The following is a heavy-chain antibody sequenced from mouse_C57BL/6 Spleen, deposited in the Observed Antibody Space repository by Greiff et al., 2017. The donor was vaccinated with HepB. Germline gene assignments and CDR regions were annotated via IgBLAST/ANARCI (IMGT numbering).Heavy chain of an antibody. CDR3: ARKGVYGSFWYFDV. CDR2: IDPSDSYT. D-gene: IGHD1-1*01. Sequence: QVQLQQPGAELVMPGASVKLSCKASGYTFTSYWMHWVKQRPGQGLEWIGEIDPSDSYTNYNQKFKGKSTVTVDKSSSTAYMQLSSLTSEDSAVYYCARKGVYGSFWYFDVWGTGTTVTVSS. V-gene: IGHV1-69*01. J-gene: IGHJ1*03. CDR1: GYTFTSYW.